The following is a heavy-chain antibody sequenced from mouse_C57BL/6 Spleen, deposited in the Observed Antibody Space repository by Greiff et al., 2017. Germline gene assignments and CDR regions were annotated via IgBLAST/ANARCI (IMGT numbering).Heavy chain of an antibody. CDR3: ARERGTTDYFDY. V-gene: IGHV1-82*01. CDR2: IYPGDGDT. J-gene: IGHJ2*01. D-gene: IGHD1-1*01. Sequence: QVQLQQSGPELVKPGASVKISCKASGYAFSSSWMNWVKQRPGKGLEWIGRIYPGDGDTNYNGKFKGKATLTADKSSSTAYMQLSSLTSEDSAVYFCARERGTTDYFDYWGQGTTLTVSS. CDR1: GYAFSSSW.